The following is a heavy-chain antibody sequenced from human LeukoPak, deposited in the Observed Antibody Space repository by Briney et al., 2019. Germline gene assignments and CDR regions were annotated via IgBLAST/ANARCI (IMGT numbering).Heavy chain of an antibody. Sequence: SETLSLTCTVSGGSISSSSYYWGWIRQPPGKGLEWIGSIYYSGSTYYNPSLKSRVTTSVDTSKNQFSLKLSSVTAADTAVYYCASINVVVTAILDYWGQGTLVTVSS. J-gene: IGHJ4*02. V-gene: IGHV4-39*01. CDR1: GGSISSSSYY. CDR2: IYYSGST. CDR3: ASINVVVTAILDY. D-gene: IGHD2-21*02.